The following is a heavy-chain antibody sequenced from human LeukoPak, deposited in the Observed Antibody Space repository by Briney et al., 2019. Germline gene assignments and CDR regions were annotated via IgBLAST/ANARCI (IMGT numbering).Heavy chain of an antibody. Sequence: KPSETLSLTCAVYGGSFSGYYWSWIRQPPGKGLEWIGEINHSGSTNYNPSLKSRVTISVDTSKNQFSLKLSPVTAADTAVYYCARLKTYYYGSGSYSAVYYYYMDVWGKGTTVTVSS. D-gene: IGHD3-10*01. J-gene: IGHJ6*03. V-gene: IGHV4-34*01. CDR3: ARLKTYYYGSGSYSAVYYYYMDV. CDR1: GGSFSGYY. CDR2: INHSGST.